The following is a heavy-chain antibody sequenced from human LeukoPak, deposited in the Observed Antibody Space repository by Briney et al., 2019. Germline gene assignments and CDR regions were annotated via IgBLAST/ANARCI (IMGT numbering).Heavy chain of an antibody. CDR1: GGSISSYY. D-gene: IGHD5-18*01. CDR3: ARVPRGYSYGTVFDY. Sequence: SETLSLTCTVSGGSISSYYWSWIRQPAGKGLEWIGRIYTSGSTNYNPSLKSRVTISVDTSKNQFSLKLSSVTAADTAVYYCARVPRGYSYGTVFDYWGQGTLVTVSS. J-gene: IGHJ4*02. CDR2: IYTSGST. V-gene: IGHV4-4*07.